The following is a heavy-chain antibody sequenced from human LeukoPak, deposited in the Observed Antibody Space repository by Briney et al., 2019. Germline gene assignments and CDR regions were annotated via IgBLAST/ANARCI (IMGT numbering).Heavy chain of an antibody. CDR1: GYTFTGYY. CDR2: IIPIFGTA. Sequence: ASVKVSCKASGYTFTGYYMHWVRQAPGQGLEWMGGIIPIFGTANYAQKFQGRVTITADKSTSTAYMELSSLRSEDTAVYYCARAGPHYYDSSGKGAFDIWGQGTMVTVSS. V-gene: IGHV1-69*06. CDR3: ARAGPHYYDSSGKGAFDI. J-gene: IGHJ3*02. D-gene: IGHD3-22*01.